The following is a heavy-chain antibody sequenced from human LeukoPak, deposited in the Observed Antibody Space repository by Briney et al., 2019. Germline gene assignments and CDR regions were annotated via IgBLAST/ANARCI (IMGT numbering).Heavy chain of an antibody. CDR3: ARDSMSWYVVIFDY. D-gene: IGHD6-13*01. Sequence: PGGSLRLSCAASGFTFSSYWMSWVRQAPGKGLEWVANIKQDGSEKYYVDSVKGRFTISRDNAKNSLYLQMNSLRAEDTAVYYCARDSMSWYVVIFDYWGQGTLVTVSS. CDR1: GFTFSSYW. V-gene: IGHV3-7*01. CDR2: IKQDGSEK. J-gene: IGHJ4*02.